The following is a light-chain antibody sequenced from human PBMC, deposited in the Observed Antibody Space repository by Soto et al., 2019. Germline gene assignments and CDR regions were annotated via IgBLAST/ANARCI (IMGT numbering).Light chain of an antibody. V-gene: IGKV4-1*01. CDR1: QRVLYTSDNKNY. CDR3: QQYSSTPLT. Sequence: DIVMTQSPDSLAVSLGERATINCKSSQRVLYTSDNKNYLAWYQKKPGQPPKLLIYWASTRASGVPARFSGSGSGTDFTLTISSLQAEDVAVYYCQQYSSTPLTFGGGTNVEIK. CDR2: WAS. J-gene: IGKJ4*01.